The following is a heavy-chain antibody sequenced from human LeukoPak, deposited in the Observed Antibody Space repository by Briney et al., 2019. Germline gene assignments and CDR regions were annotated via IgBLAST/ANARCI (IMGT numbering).Heavy chain of an antibody. D-gene: IGHD3-10*01. J-gene: IGHJ4*02. V-gene: IGHV4-39*07. CDR1: GGSISSSSYY. CDR2: IYYSGST. Sequence: PSETLSLTCTVSGGSISSSSYYWGWIRQPPGKGLEWIGRIYYSGSTYYNPALMSRVTRSVYTPKNQFSLKLSYVTAADTAVYHCARGRYYYGSGSYPDYWGQGTLVTVSS. CDR3: ARGRYYYGSGSYPDY.